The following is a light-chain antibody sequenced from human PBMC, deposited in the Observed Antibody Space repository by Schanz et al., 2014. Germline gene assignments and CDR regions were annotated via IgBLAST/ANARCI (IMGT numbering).Light chain of an antibody. J-gene: IGLJ3*02. V-gene: IGLV3-27*01. CDR2: KDS. Sequence: SYELTQPSSVSVSPGQTARITCSGAVLAKKYARWFQQKPGQAPVLVIYKDSERPSGIPERFSGSNSGNTATLTISRVEVGDEADYYCQLWHSNSDHWVFGGGTKLTVL. CDR1: VLAKKY. CDR3: QLWHSNSDHWV.